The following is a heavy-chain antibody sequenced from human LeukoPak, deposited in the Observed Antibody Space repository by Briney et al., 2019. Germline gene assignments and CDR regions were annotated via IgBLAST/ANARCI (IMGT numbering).Heavy chain of an antibody. CDR1: GGSFSGYY. D-gene: IGHD3-22*01. V-gene: IGHV4-34*01. CDR2: INHSGST. CDR3: ARGQRITMTD. Sequence: PSETLSLTCAVYGGSFSGYYWSWIRQPPGKGLEWIGEINHSGSTNYNPSLKSRVAISVDTSRNQFSLRLSSVTAADTAVYYCARGQRITMTDWGQGTLVTVSS. J-gene: IGHJ4*02.